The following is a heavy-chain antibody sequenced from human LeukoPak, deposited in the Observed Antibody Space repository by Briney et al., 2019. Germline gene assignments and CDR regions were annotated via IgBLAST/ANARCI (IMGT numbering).Heavy chain of an antibody. V-gene: IGHV4-34*01. CDR1: GGSFSGYY. CDR2: INHSGST. Sequence: SETLSLTCAVYGGSFSGYYWSWIRQPPGKGLEWIGEINHSGSTNYNPSLKSRVTMSVDTSKNQFSLKLSSVTAADTAVYYCARGPTYSSSWYFDYWGQGTLVTVSS. D-gene: IGHD6-13*01. J-gene: IGHJ4*02. CDR3: ARGPTYSSSWYFDY.